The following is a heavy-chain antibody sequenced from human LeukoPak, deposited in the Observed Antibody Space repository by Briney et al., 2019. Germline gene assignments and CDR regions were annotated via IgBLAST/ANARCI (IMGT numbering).Heavy chain of an antibody. V-gene: IGHV4-4*02. CDR2: IYHSGST. D-gene: IGHD2-2*01. CDR3: ARGSTKPVYYFDY. J-gene: IGHJ4*02. Sequence: PSGTLSLTCAVSGGSISSSNWWSWVRQPPGKGLEWIGEIYHSGSTNYNPSLKSRVTISVDKSKNQFSLKLSSVPTADTAVYYCARGSTKPVYYFDYWGQGTLVTVSS. CDR1: GGSISSSNW.